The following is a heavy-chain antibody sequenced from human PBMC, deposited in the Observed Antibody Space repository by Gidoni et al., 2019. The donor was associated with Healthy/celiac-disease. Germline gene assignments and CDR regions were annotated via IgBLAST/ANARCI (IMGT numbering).Heavy chain of an antibody. Sequence: PSETLSLTCAVYGGSFSGYYWSWIRQPPGKGLEWIGEINHSGSTNYNPSLKSRVTISVDTSKNQFSLKLSSVTAADTAVYYCASPLLGYCSGGSCAKNDYWGQGTLVTVSS. V-gene: IGHV4-34*01. CDR1: GGSFSGYY. D-gene: IGHD2-15*01. J-gene: IGHJ4*02. CDR3: ASPLLGYCSGGSCAKNDY. CDR2: INHSGST.